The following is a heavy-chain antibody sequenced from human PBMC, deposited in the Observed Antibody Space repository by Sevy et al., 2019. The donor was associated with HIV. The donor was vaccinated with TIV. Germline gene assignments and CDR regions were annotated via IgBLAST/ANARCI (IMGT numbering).Heavy chain of an antibody. V-gene: IGHV4-61*01. J-gene: IGHJ6*02. CDR3: ARVQSNYYYGMDV. CDR2: ISYSGST. Sequence: SETLSLTCTVSGDSVSSGSYFWSWIRQPPGKGLEWIGYISYSGSTNYNPSLKSRVTISVDTSKKQFSLKLTSVTAADTAVYYCARVQSNYYYGMDVWGQGTTVTVSS. CDR1: GDSVSSGSYF.